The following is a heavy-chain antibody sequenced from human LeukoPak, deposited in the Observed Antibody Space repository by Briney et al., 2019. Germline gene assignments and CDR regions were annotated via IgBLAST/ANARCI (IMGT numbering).Heavy chain of an antibody. V-gene: IGHV1-8*01. D-gene: IGHD3-22*01. J-gene: IGHJ3*02. CDR3: AALVGSGFSDAFDI. Sequence: ASVKVSCKASGYTFTSYDINWVRQATGQGLEWMGWMNPNSGNTGYAQKLQGRVTMTRNTSISTAYMELSSLRSEDTAVYYCAALVGSGFSDAFDIWGQGTMVTVSS. CDR2: MNPNSGNT. CDR1: GYTFTSYD.